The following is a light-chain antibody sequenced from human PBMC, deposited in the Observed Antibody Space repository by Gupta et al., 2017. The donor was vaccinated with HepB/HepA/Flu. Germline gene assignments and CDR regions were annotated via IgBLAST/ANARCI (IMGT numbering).Light chain of an antibody. CDR2: KGN. J-gene: IGLJ2*01. Sequence: SSELTQPPSVSVSPGQTARNTCSGDALPKQYAYWYQQTPGQAPVLVIYKGNERPSGIPERFSGPSSGTTVTFTIIGVQAEDEADYYCHSADSSGTSVVFGGGTKLTVL. CDR3: HSADSSGTSVV. V-gene: IGLV3-25*03. CDR1: ALPKQY.